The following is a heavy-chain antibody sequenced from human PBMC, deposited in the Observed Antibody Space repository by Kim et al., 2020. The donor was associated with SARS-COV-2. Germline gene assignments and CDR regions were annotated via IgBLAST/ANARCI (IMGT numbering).Heavy chain of an antibody. D-gene: IGHD2-2*01. J-gene: IGHJ4*02. Sequence: NNAQKFQGRVTIPADKSTSTAYLELSSLRSEDTAVYYCARTMIPAAILDYWGQGTLVTVSS. CDR3: ARTMIPAAILDY. V-gene: IGHV1-69*02.